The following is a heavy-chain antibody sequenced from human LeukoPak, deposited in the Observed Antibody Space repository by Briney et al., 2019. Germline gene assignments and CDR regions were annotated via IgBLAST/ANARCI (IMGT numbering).Heavy chain of an antibody. CDR2: IYYTGST. V-gene: IGHV4-59*08. CDR1: GGSISTYY. J-gene: IGHJ6*03. D-gene: IGHD1-7*01. CDR3: ARTQGGNYYYYYYYMDV. Sequence: PSETLSLTCTVSGGSISTYYWSWIRQPPGKGLEWIGYIYYTGSTSYNPSLKSRVTMSVDTSKNQFSLKLSSVTAADTAVYYCARTQGGNYYYYYYYMDVWGKGTTVTISS.